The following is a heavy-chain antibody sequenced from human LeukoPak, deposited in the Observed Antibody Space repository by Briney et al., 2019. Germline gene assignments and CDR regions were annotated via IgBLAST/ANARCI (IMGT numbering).Heavy chain of an antibody. Sequence: ASVKVSCKASGYTFTSYDINWVRQATGQGLEWMGWMNPNSGNTGYAQKFQGRVTMTRNTSISTAYMELSSLRSEDTAVYYCARGRYGSGSYYWYDSRNFDYWGQGTLVTVFS. V-gene: IGHV1-8*01. J-gene: IGHJ4*02. CDR1: GYTFTSYD. CDR2: MNPNSGNT. CDR3: ARGRYGSGSYYWYDSRNFDY. D-gene: IGHD3-10*01.